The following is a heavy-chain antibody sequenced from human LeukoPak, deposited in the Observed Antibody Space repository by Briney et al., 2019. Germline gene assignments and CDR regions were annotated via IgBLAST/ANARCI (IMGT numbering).Heavy chain of an antibody. CDR2: IHYSGST. Sequence: SETLSLTCTVSGGSISTYYWSCIRQPPGKGLEWIGYIHYSGSTNYNPFLKSRVTISVDTSKNQFSLKLTSVTAADTAVYYCARISRVTTVVTPEFDYWGQGTLVTVSS. D-gene: IGHD4-23*01. CDR1: GGSISTYY. J-gene: IGHJ4*02. CDR3: ARISRVTTVVTPEFDY. V-gene: IGHV4-59*08.